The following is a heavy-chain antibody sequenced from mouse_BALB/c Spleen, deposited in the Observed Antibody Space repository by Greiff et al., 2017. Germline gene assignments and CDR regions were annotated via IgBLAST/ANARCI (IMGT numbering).Heavy chain of an antibody. J-gene: IGHJ3*01. CDR1: GFTFSDYY. CDR3: ARDQEGEYGNYFAY. CDR2: ISDGGSYT. D-gene: IGHD2-10*02. V-gene: IGHV5-4*02. Sequence: EVQLQESGGGLVKPGGSLKLSCAASGFTFSDYYMYWVRQTPEKRLEWVATISDGGSYTYYPDSVKGRFTISRDNAKNNLYLQMSSLKSEDTAMYYCARDQEGEYGNYFAYWGQGTLVTVSA.